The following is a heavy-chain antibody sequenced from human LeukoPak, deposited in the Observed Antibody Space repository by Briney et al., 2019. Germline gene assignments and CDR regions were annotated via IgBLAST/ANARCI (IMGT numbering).Heavy chain of an antibody. CDR2: ISYDGSNK. V-gene: IGHV3-30-3*01. CDR1: GFTFSSYA. Sequence: GGSLRLSCAASGFTFSSYAMHWVRQAPGKGLEWVAVISYDGSNKYYADSVKGRFTISRDNSKNTLYLQMNSLRAEDTAVYYCASPLGVDIVVVPAAIGYWGQGTLVTVSS. D-gene: IGHD2-2*02. J-gene: IGHJ4*02. CDR3: ASPLGVDIVVVPAAIGY.